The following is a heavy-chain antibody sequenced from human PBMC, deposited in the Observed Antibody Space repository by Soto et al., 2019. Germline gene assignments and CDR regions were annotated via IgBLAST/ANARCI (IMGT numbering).Heavy chain of an antibody. J-gene: IGHJ6*02. V-gene: IGHV4-39*01. CDR3: ARSPKSGSFHYYGVDV. Sequence: SETLSLTCSVSGGSISSSIYFWDWIRHTPGMGLEWIGNIYYNGRNYYNPSLRSRVTISVDTSQNQLSLKLTSVTAEDTAVYYCARSPKSGSFHYYGVDVWGQGTLVTV. CDR2: IYYNGRN. D-gene: IGHD1-26*01. CDR1: GGSISSSIYF.